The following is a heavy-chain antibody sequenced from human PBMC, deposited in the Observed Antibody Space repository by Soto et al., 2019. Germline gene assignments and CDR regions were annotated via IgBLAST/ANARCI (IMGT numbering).Heavy chain of an antibody. J-gene: IGHJ4*02. D-gene: IGHD3-16*02. CDR2: INFYKGDT. CDR3: ARAGGASMITFGGVFVTPYFDY. V-gene: IGHV1-18*01. Sequence: ASVKVSCKASGYTLTNYGISWARQAPGQGLEWMGWINFYKGDTNYAQKFQGRVTMTTDTSTSTAYMELRSLRSDDTAVDFCARAGGASMITFGGVFVTPYFDYWGQGSLVTVSS. CDR1: GYTLTNYG.